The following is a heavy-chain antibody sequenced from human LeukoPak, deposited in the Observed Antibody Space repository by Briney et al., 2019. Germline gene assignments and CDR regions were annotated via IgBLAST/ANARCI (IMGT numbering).Heavy chain of an antibody. CDR3: ARGRGYSNSYDY. J-gene: IGHJ4*02. CDR1: GGSISSYY. D-gene: IGHD6-13*01. Sequence: SETLSLTCTVAGGSISSYYWSWIRQPPGNGLEWIWYIYDSGSTNYTSSLKSRVTISVDTSKNQLSLKLSSVTAADTAVYYCARGRGYSNSYDYWGQGTLVTVSS. V-gene: IGHV4-59*01. CDR2: IYDSGST.